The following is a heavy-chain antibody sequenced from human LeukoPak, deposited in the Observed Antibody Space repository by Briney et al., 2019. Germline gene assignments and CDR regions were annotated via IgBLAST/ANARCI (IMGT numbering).Heavy chain of an antibody. D-gene: IGHD6-19*01. J-gene: IGHJ5*02. CDR3: ARGGYSSGP. CDR1: GGSISSSSYY. V-gene: IGHV4-39*07. CDR2: IYYTGRT. Sequence: SETLSLTCRVSGGSISSSSYYWGWLRQPPGKGLEWIGSIYYTGRTYDTPSLKSRVTISVDTSKNQFSLKLSSVTAADTAVYYCARGGYSSGPWGQGTLVTVSS.